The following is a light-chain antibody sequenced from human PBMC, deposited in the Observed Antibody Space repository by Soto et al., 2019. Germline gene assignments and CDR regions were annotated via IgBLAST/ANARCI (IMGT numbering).Light chain of an antibody. CDR3: HQRSNWPPIT. CDR1: QSVSSY. Sequence: EIVVTQSQATLSFSPGERATLSCRASQSVSSYLAWYQQKPGQAPRLLIYDASNRATGIPARFSGSGSGTDFTLTISSLEPEDFAVYYCHQRSNWPPITFGQGTRLEI. J-gene: IGKJ5*01. CDR2: DAS. V-gene: IGKV3-11*01.